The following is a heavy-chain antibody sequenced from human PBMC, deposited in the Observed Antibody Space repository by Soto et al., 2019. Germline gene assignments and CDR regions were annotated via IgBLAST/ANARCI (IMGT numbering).Heavy chain of an antibody. D-gene: IGHD4-17*01. CDR1: GFTFYRYA. J-gene: IGHJ5*02. Sequence: EVQLVDSGGGLVQPGGSLRLSCAASGFTFYRYAMTWARQAPGKGLVWVASLLRSDSSPYYANSVKGRFTISSDISSNTLYLQMDSLRAEDTAVYYCAKEAVSGDGVWLMDSWGQGTVVTVSS. CDR2: LLRSDSSP. CDR3: AKEAVSGDGVWLMDS. V-gene: IGHV3-23*04.